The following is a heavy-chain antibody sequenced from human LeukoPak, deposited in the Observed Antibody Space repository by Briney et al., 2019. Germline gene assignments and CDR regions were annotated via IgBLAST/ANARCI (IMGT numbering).Heavy chain of an antibody. CDR2: ISWDGGST. D-gene: IGHD1-26*01. Sequence: PGGSLRLSCAASGFTFDDYTMHWVRQAPGKGLEWVPLISWDGGSTYYADSVKGRFTISRDNSKNSLYLQMNSLRTEDTALYYCAKGERAGWFDPWGQGTLVTVSS. CDR3: AKGERAGWFDP. V-gene: IGHV3-43*01. CDR1: GFTFDDYT. J-gene: IGHJ5*02.